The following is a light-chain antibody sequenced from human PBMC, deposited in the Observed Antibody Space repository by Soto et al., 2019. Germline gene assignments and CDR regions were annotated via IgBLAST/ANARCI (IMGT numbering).Light chain of an antibody. CDR3: AAWDDSLNGLYV. J-gene: IGLJ1*01. V-gene: IGLV1-44*01. CDR1: SSNIGSNT. Sequence: QSVLTQPPSASGTPGQGFTISCSGSSSNIGSNTVNWYQQFPGTAPKLLIYNDNQRPSGVPDRFSGSKSGTSASLAISGLQSEDEANYYCAAWDDSLNGLYVFGSGTKVTVL. CDR2: NDN.